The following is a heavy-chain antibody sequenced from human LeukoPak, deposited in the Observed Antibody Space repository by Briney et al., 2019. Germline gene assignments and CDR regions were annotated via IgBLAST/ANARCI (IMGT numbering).Heavy chain of an antibody. CDR2: IRYDGSNK. CDR1: GFTLSSYG. V-gene: IGHV3-30*02. Sequence: GGSLRLSCAASGFTLSSYGMHWVRQAPGKGLEWVAFIRYDGSNKYYADSVKGRFTISRDNSKNTLYLQMNSLRAEDTAVYYCAKDRLYYYDSSGLFDYWGQGTLVTVSS. J-gene: IGHJ4*02. CDR3: AKDRLYYYDSSGLFDY. D-gene: IGHD3-22*01.